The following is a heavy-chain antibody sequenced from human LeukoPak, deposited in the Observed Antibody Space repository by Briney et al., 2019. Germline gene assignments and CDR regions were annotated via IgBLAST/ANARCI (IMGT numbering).Heavy chain of an antibody. V-gene: IGHV1-2*02. CDR2: INPNSGGT. D-gene: IGHD6-19*01. CDR3: ARSGSIAVAGKYFQH. Sequence: ASVKVSCKASGYTFTGYYMHWVRQAPGQGLEWMGWINPNSGGTNYAQKFQGRVTMTRDTSISTAYMELRSLRSDDTAVYYCARSGSIAVAGKYFQHWGQGTLVTVSS. J-gene: IGHJ1*01. CDR1: GYTFTGYY.